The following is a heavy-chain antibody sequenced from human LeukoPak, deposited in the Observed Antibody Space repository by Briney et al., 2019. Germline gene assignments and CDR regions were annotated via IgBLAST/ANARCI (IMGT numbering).Heavy chain of an antibody. Sequence: GGSLRLSCAASGLTFSSYWMSWVRQAPGRGLEWVANIKQDGSEKYYVDSVKGRFPISRDNAKNSLYLQMNSLRAEDTAVYYCVGWNYRRGFDYWGQGTLVTVSS. CDR3: VGWNYRRGFDY. V-gene: IGHV3-7*01. D-gene: IGHD1-7*01. CDR1: GLTFSSYW. J-gene: IGHJ4*02. CDR2: IKQDGSEK.